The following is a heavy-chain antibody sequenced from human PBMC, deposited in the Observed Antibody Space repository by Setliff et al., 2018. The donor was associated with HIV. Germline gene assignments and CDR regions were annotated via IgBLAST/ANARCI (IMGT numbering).Heavy chain of an antibody. V-gene: IGHV4-34*01. CDR1: GGSFSGYY. D-gene: IGHD2-15*01. Sequence: SETLSLTCAVYGGSFSGYYWSWTRQPPGKGLEWIGEINHSGSTNYNPSLKSRVTISVDTSENQFSLKLSSVTAADTAVYYCARERGPVGVVAAAYYYYMDVWGKGTTVTVSS. J-gene: IGHJ6*03. CDR2: INHSGST. CDR3: ARERGPVGVVAAAYYYYMDV.